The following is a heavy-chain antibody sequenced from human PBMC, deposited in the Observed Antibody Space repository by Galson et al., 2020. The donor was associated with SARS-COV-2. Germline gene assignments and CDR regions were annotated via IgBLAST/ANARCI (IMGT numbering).Heavy chain of an antibody. CDR1: GDSINSGTYY. J-gene: IGHJ3*02. V-gene: IGHV4-39*01. Sequence: SQTLSLPCTVPGDSINSGTYYWGGTRQPPGKGLVWIGSVYGYGDTYYNPSLKSRVTVSVDTSKNQFSLRLNALTAADTAVYYCARFGSYFGFDSWGPGTMVTVSS. CDR2: VYGYGDT. D-gene: IGHD1-26*01. CDR3: ARFGSYFGFDS.